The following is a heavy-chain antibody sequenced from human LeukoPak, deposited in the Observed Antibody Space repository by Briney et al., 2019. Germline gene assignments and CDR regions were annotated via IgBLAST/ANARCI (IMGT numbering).Heavy chain of an antibody. CDR1: GYSISSGYY. CDR2: IYHSGST. V-gene: IGHV4-38-2*01. J-gene: IGHJ6*04. D-gene: IGHD2-2*01. CDR3: ARVTCSSTSCRKKYYYYYGMDV. Sequence: SETLSLTCAVSGYSISSGYYWGWIRQPPGKGLEWIGSIYHSGSTYYNPSLKSRVTISVDTSKNQFSLKLSSVTAADTAVYYCARVTCSSTSCRKKYYYYYGMDVWGKGTTVTVSS.